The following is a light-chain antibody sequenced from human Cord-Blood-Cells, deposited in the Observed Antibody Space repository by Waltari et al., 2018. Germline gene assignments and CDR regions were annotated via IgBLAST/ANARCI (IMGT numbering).Light chain of an antibody. CDR1: SSTIGAGYA. CDR2: GNS. V-gene: IGLV1-40*01. Sequence: SVLPQPPSVSGAPGQRVTISCTGSSSTIGAGYAVPWYQQLPGTAPKLLIYGNSNRPSGVPDRFSGSKSGTSASLAITGLQAEDEADYYCQSYDSSLSWVFGGGTKLTVL. J-gene: IGLJ3*02. CDR3: QSYDSSLSWV.